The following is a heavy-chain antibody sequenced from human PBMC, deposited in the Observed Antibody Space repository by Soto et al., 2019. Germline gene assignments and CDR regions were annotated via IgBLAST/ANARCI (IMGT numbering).Heavy chain of an antibody. CDR1: GFSFRNYA. D-gene: IGHD3-10*01. CDR2: LTGSSSNI. CDR3: ANGRATYGLLTHDY. V-gene: IGHV3-23*01. Sequence: EVQLLESGGGLVQPGGSLRLSCAASGFSFRNYAMSWVRQAPGKGLEWISTLTGSSSNIYYADSVKGRFAISRDNSRNTLYLQMNSLTAEDTAVXXXANGRATYGLLTHDYWGQGTLVTVSS. J-gene: IGHJ4*02.